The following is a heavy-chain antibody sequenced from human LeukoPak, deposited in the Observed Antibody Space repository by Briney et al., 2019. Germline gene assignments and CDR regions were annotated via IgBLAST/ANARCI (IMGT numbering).Heavy chain of an antibody. D-gene: IGHD3-22*01. Sequence: PGGSLRLSCAASGFTFSSYGMHWVRQAPGKGLEWVAFIRYDGSNKYYADSVKGRFTISRDNSKNTLYLQMNSLRAEDTAVYYCAKIYYDSSGYPAYYFDYWGQGTLVTVSS. V-gene: IGHV3-30*02. CDR2: IRYDGSNK. J-gene: IGHJ4*02. CDR3: AKIYYDSSGYPAYYFDY. CDR1: GFTFSSYG.